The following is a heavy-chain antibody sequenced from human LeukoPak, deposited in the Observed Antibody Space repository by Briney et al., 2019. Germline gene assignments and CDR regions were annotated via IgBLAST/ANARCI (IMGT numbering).Heavy chain of an antibody. Sequence: GGSLRLSCVGSGFTFSDYWMSWVRQAPGKGLEWVANIKQDGSEKDYVDALKGRFTISRDNAKNSLYLQMNSLRAEDTAVYYCARDRDSSGRTFDYWGQGTLVTVS. J-gene: IGHJ4*02. V-gene: IGHV3-7*01. CDR2: IKQDGSEK. CDR3: ARDRDSSGRTFDY. CDR1: GFTFSDYW. D-gene: IGHD6-19*01.